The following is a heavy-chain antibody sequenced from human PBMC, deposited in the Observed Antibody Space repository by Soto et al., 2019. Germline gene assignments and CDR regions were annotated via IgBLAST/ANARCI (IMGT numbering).Heavy chain of an antibody. CDR3: ARYRPGSGALDY. D-gene: IGHD3-10*01. CDR1: GFIVSGFG. J-gene: IGHJ4*02. CDR2: IRDKGNNYAT. Sequence: EVQLVESGGGLVQPGGSLKLSCAASGFIVSGFGIHWVRQASGKGLEWVGRIRDKGNNYATTYTASMKGRFTISRDDSETTAFLRMNGLITEDTAVYYCARYRPGSGALDYWGQGTLVTDSS. V-gene: IGHV3-73*02.